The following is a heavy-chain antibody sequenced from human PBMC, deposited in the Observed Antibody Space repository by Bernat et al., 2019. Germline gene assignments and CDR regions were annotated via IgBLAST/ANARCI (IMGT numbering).Heavy chain of an antibody. D-gene: IGHD2-2*01. CDR3: AKDKWRGGDVWNCSSTSCYPYYYYYYGMDV. V-gene: IGHV3-23*01. Sequence: EVQLLESGGGLVQPGGSLRLSCAASGFTFSSYAMSWVRQAPGKGLEWVSAISGSGGSTYYADSVKGRFTISRDNSKNTLYLQMNSLRAEDTAVYYCAKDKWRGGDVWNCSSTSCYPYYYYYYGMDVWGQGTTVTVSS. CDR1: GFTFSSYA. J-gene: IGHJ6*02. CDR2: ISGSGGST.